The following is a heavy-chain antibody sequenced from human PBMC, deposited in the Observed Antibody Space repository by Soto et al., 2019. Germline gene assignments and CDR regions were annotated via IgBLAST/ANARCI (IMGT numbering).Heavy chain of an antibody. CDR1: GFTFSSYA. V-gene: IGHV3-23*01. Sequence: EVQLLESGGGLVQPGGSLRLSCAASGFTFSSYAMSWVRQAPGKGLEWVSAIRGSAATTFYADSVKGRFTVSRDNSKNTRYLQMNSLRAEDTAVYYCARGPRYCSGYSCDYCMDVWGKGTTVTVSS. D-gene: IGHD2-15*01. J-gene: IGHJ6*03. CDR3: ARGPRYCSGYSCDYCMDV. CDR2: IRGSAATT.